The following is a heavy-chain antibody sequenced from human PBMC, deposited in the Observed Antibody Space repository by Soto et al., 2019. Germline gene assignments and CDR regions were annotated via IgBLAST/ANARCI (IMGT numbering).Heavy chain of an antibody. CDR2: ISYDGNSN. CDR3: ARDSVPLAGTSWAGNRLDP. V-gene: IGHV3-30-3*01. D-gene: IGHD6-13*01. CDR1: GFIFSTYA. J-gene: IGHJ5*02. Sequence: QVQLVESGGGVVQPGGSLRLSCAASGFIFSTYARYWVRQTPGKGLEWVAVISYDGNSNFYTDSVKGRFTISRDNSRNTLYLQMNNLRTEDTALYFCARDSVPLAGTSWAGNRLDPWGQGTLVTVSS.